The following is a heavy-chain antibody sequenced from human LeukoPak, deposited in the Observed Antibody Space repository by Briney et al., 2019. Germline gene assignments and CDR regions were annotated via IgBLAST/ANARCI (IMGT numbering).Heavy chain of an antibody. V-gene: IGHV3-23*01. CDR3: VKDGRRSPPC. CDR2: INGGGGST. Sequence: GSLRLSCAASGFTFSNYVMSWVRQAPGKGPEWVSGINGGGGSTFYAESVTGRLTISRDNSKNTLFLQMNTLRAEDTAVYYCVKDGRRSPPCWGQGTLVTVSS. CDR1: GFTFSNYV. D-gene: IGHD2-15*01. J-gene: IGHJ4*02.